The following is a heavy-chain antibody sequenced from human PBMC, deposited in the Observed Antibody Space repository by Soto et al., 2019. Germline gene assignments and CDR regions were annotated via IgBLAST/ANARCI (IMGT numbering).Heavy chain of an antibody. CDR1: GFTFSYYG. V-gene: IGHV3-30*18. CDR2: ISYDGSNK. CDR3: AKGLGIAAAGTMGY. J-gene: IGHJ4*02. D-gene: IGHD6-13*01. Sequence: QVQLVESGGGVVQPGRSLRLSCAASGFTFSYYGMHWVRQAPGKGLEWVAVISYDGSNKYYADSVKGRFTISRDNSKNTVYLQMNSLRAEDTAVYYCAKGLGIAAAGTMGYWGQGTLVTVSS.